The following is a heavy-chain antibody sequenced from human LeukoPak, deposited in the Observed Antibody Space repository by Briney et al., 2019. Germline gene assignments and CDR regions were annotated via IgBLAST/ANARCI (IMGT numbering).Heavy chain of an antibody. V-gene: IGHV3-30*01. CDR3: ARVRTAHYFDY. J-gene: IGHJ4*01. CDR2: ISYDGSNK. D-gene: IGHD2-21*02. Sequence: GRSLRLSCAASGFTFSSYAMHWVRQAPGKGLEWVAVISYDGSNKYYADSVKGRFTISRDNSKNTLYLQMNSLRAEDTAVYYCARVRTAHYFDYWGQGTLGTVSS. CDR1: GFTFSSYA.